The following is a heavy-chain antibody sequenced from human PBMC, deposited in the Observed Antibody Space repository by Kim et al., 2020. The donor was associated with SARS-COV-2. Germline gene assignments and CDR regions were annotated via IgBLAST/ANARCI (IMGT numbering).Heavy chain of an antibody. V-gene: IGHV4-4*09. Sequence: PSLRSRVTISVDTSKNQFSLKLSTVTAADTAVYYCARPYSSGWYHEGYFDYWGQGTLVTVSS. CDR3: ARPYSSGWYHEGYFDY. D-gene: IGHD6-19*01. J-gene: IGHJ4*02.